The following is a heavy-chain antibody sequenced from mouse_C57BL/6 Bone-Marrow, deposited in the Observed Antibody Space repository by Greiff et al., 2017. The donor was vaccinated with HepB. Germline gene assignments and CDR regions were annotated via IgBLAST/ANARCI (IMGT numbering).Heavy chain of an antibody. J-gene: IGHJ4*01. CDR2: IYPGSGNT. Sequence: QVQLQQSGAELVRPGASVKLSCKASGYTFTDYYINWVKQRPGQGLEWIARIYPGSGNTYYNEKFKGKATLTAEKSSSTAYMQLSSLTSEDSAVYFCARDNYYGSSFYAMDYWGQGTSVTVSS. D-gene: IGHD1-1*01. V-gene: IGHV1-76*01. CDR3: ARDNYYGSSFYAMDY. CDR1: GYTFTDYY.